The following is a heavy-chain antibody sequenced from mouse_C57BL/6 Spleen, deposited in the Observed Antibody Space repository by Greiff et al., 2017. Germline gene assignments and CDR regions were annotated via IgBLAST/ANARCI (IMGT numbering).Heavy chain of an antibody. CDR3: ARGYDGSSYWYFDV. V-gene: IGHV1-64*01. J-gene: IGHJ1*03. CDR2: IHPNSGST. D-gene: IGHD1-1*01. CDR1: GYTFTSYW. Sequence: QVQLQQPGAELVKPGASVKLSCKASGYTFTSYWMHWVKQRPGQGLEWIGMIHPNSGSTNYNEKFKSKATLTVDKSSSTAYMQLSSLTSEDSAVYYCARGYDGSSYWYFDVWGTGTTVTFSS.